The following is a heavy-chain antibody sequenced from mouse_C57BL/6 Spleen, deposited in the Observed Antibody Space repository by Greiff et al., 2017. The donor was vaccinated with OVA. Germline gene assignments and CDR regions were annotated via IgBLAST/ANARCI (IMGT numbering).Heavy chain of an antibody. CDR2: ISDGGSYT. CDR3: ARDYYGSGPFDY. D-gene: IGHD1-1*01. CDR1: GFTFSSYA. Sequence: EVKLVESGGGLVKPGGSLKLSCAASGFTFSSYAMSWVRQTPVKRLEWVATISDGGSYTSYPDNVKGRFTISRDNAKNNLYLQMSHLKSEDTAVYYCARDYYGSGPFDYWGQGTTLTVSS. J-gene: IGHJ2*01. V-gene: IGHV5-4*01.